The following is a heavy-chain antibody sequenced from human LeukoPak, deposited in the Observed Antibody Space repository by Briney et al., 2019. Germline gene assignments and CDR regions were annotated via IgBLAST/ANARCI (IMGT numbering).Heavy chain of an antibody. CDR3: AKVALFSGYYPPFDY. D-gene: IGHD3-22*01. Sequence: GGSLRLSCTASGFTFSNYGMHWVRQAPGKGLEWVAVISYDGSNEYYADSVKGRFIISRDNSKNTLFLQMNSLRPEDTAVYHCAKVALFSGYYPPFDYWGQGTLVTVSS. CDR2: ISYDGSNE. J-gene: IGHJ4*02. V-gene: IGHV3-30*18. CDR1: GFTFSNYG.